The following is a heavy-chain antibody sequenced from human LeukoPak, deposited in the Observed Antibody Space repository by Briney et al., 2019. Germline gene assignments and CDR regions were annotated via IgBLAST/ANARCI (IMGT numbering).Heavy chain of an antibody. CDR2: INPNSGGT. V-gene: IGHV1-2*02. CDR3: ARDPAHYDSSGYLFDY. CDR1: GYTFTGYY. D-gene: IGHD3-22*01. J-gene: IGHJ4*02. Sequence: ASVKVSCKASGYTFTGYYMHWVRQAPGQGLEWMGWINPNSGGTNYAQKFQGGVTMTRDTSISTAYMELSRLRSDDTAVYYCARDPAHYDSSGYLFDYWGQGTLVTVSS.